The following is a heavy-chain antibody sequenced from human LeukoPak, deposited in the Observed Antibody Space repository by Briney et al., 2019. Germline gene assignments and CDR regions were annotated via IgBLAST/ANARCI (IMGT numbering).Heavy chain of an antibody. V-gene: IGHV4-30-4*08. CDR2: IYYSGST. J-gene: IGHJ4*02. CDR3: ASLSGDYGSGYFDY. Sequence: SETLSLTCTVSGGSIRSGDYYWSWIRQPPGKGLEWIRYIYYSGSTYYNPSLKSRVTISVDTSKNQFSLKLSSVTAADTAVYYCASLSGDYGSGYFDYWGQGTLVTVSS. D-gene: IGHD4-17*01. CDR1: GGSIRSGDYY.